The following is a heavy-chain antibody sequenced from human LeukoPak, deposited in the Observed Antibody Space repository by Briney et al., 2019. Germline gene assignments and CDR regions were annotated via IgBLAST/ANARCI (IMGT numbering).Heavy chain of an antibody. CDR1: GFTFSSYW. J-gene: IGHJ4*02. V-gene: IGHV3-7*01. D-gene: IGHD5-12*01. CDR2: IKQDGSEK. CDR3: AREGGYVSLDY. Sequence: GSLRLSCAASGFTFSSYWMSWVRQAPGKGLEWVANIKQDGSEKYYVDSVKGRFTISRDNAKNSLHLQMNSLRAEDTAVYYCAREGGYVSLDYWGQGTLVTVSS.